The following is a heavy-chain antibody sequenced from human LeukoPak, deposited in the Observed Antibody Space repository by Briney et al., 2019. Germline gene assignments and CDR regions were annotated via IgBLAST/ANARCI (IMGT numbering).Heavy chain of an antibody. CDR1: GLTFSSYA. D-gene: IGHD4-17*01. V-gene: IGHV3-23*01. Sequence: PGGSLRLSCAASGLTFSSYAMSWVRQAPGKGLEWVSAISGSGGSTYYADSVKGRFTISRDNSKNTLYLQMNSLRAEDTAVYYCAKDSQTTVTTGADYWGQGTLVTVSS. J-gene: IGHJ4*02. CDR3: AKDSQTTVTTGADY. CDR2: ISGSGGST.